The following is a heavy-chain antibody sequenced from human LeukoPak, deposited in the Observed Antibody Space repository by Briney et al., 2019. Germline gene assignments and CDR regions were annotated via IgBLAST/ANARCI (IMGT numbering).Heavy chain of an antibody. CDR2: INHSGST. CDR3: ARVGRYWGFFVRVYFDY. V-gene: IGHV4-34*01. Sequence: SETLSLTCAVYGGSFSGYYWSWIRQPPGKGLEWIGEINHSGSTTYNPSLKNRVTISVDASKNQFSLKLSSVTAADTAVYYCARVGRYWGFFVRVYFDYWGQGTLVSVSS. CDR1: GGSFSGYY. D-gene: IGHD7-27*01. J-gene: IGHJ4*02.